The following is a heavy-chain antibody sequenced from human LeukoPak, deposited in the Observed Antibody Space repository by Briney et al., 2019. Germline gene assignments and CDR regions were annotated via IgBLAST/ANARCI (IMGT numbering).Heavy chain of an antibody. D-gene: IGHD4-17*01. Sequence: PGGSLRLSCSASGFTLCSYAMHWVRQAPGKGLEYVSAISTSGGSTYYADSVEGRFTISRDNSKNTLYLQMSSLRAEDTAVYYCVKDLGYGDGLWASPFDYWGQGTLVTVSS. J-gene: IGHJ4*02. CDR1: GFTLCSYA. CDR3: VKDLGYGDGLWASPFDY. CDR2: ISTSGGST. V-gene: IGHV3-64D*06.